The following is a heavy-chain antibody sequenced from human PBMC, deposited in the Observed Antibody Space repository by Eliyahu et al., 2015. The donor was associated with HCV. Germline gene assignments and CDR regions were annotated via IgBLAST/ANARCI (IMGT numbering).Heavy chain of an antibody. CDR3: SGVVVPAESRFQYLFGMDV. Sequence: QVQLVESGGGVVQPGKSLKLSCVASGFNINXHALYWVRQAPGRGLEWVAFISLDGASEDYAESVKGRFTISRDNSQNTLFLEMNTLRPDDTAVYYCSGVVVPAESRFQYLFGMDVWGQGTTVTVSS. CDR2: ISLDGASE. J-gene: IGHJ6*02. D-gene: IGHD2-15*01. CDR1: GFNINXHA. V-gene: IGHV3-30-3*01.